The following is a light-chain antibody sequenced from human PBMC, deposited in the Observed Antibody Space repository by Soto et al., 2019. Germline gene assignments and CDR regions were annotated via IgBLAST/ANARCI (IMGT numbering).Light chain of an antibody. J-gene: IGKJ5*01. CDR3: QHYTLYSAP. V-gene: IGKV1-5*01. Sequence: RLTQSPSSLSASAGDTVTISCRASQDISTSLAWYQQKPGKAPTLLIFGASSLHNGVPPRFAGSGSGSEFTLTINRLQPDDFATYSCQHYTLYSAPFGQGTRV. CDR1: QDISTS. CDR2: GAS.